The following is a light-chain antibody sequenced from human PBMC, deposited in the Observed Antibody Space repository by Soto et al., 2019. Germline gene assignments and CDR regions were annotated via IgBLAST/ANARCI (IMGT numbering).Light chain of an antibody. V-gene: IGKV3-15*01. CDR3: QQYDSSPRT. CDR2: GTS. CDR1: QNISRS. J-gene: IGKJ1*01. Sequence: EIVMTQSPVTLSVSPVERATLSCRASQNISRSLAWYQQKPGQGPSLLIYGTSTRAGGVPARFSGGGSGTDFTLTISRLEPEDFAVYYCQQYDSSPRTFGQGTKVDI.